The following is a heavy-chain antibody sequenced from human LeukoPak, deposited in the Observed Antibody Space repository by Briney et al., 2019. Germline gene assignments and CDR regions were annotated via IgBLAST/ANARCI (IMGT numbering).Heavy chain of an antibody. CDR1: GFTFSSYA. J-gene: IGHJ4*02. D-gene: IGHD2-21*02. CDR2: ISGSGGST. V-gene: IGHV3-23*01. Sequence: GGSLRLSCAASGFTFSSYAMSWVRQAPGKGLEWVSAISGSGGSTYYADSVKGRFTISRDNSKNTLYLQMNSLRAEDTAVYYCAKDEHIVVVTVTYFDYWGQGTLVTVSS. CDR3: AKDEHIVVVTVTYFDY.